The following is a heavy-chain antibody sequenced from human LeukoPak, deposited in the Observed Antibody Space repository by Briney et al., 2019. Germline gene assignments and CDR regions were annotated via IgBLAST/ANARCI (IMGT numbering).Heavy chain of an antibody. Sequence: GASVKVSCKASGYTFTSYGISWVRQAPGQGLEWMGWISAYNGNTKYAQRLQGRVTMTTDTSTTTAYVELRSLRSDDTAVYYCASYGGNPTWDAFDIWGQGTMVTVSS. CDR3: ASYGGNPTWDAFDI. J-gene: IGHJ3*02. CDR1: GYTFTSYG. CDR2: ISAYNGNT. D-gene: IGHD4-23*01. V-gene: IGHV1-18*01.